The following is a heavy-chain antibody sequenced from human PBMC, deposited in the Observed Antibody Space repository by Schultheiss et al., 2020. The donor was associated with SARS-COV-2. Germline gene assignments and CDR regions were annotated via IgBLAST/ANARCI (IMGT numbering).Heavy chain of an antibody. CDR2: SDTSGGST. CDR1: GFTVSSND. D-gene: IGHD4-17*01. CDR3: ARPPQTVYYYYMDV. V-gene: IGHV3-66*02. Sequence: GGSLRLSCAASGFTVSSNDMSWVRQAPGKGLEWVSASDTSGGSTYADSVKGRFTISRDNSKNTLYLQMNSLRAEDTAVYYCARPPQTVYYYYMDVWGKGTTVTVSS. J-gene: IGHJ6*03.